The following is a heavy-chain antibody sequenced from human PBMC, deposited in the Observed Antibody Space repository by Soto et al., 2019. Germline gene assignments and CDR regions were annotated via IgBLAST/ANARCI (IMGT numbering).Heavy chain of an antibody. CDR3: AHRQIHSGNWDCGVRDY. CDR1: GFSISTSGVG. J-gene: IGHJ4*02. V-gene: IGHV2-5*02. Sequence: QITLKESGPTLVAPTQTLTLTCTLSGFSISTSGVGVGWIRQPPGKALERLAVIYWDDDKRYSPSLRNRLTVSKDTSKNQVALAVTNMDPVDTATYYCAHRQIHSGNWDCGVRDYWGPGTLVIFSA. D-gene: IGHD1-7*01. CDR2: IYWDDDK.